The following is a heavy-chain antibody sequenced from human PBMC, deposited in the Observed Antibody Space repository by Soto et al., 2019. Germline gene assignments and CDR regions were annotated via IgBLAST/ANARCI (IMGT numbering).Heavy chain of an antibody. CDR2: IYPGDSDT. V-gene: IGHV5-51*01. D-gene: IGHD4-17*01. J-gene: IGHJ6*03. CDR1: GYSFTSYW. Sequence: GESLKISCKGSGYSFTSYWIGWVRQMAGKGLEWMGIIYPGDSDTRYSPSFQGQVTISADKSNSTAYLQWSSLKASDTAMYYCARHKVYDYGLLDYYYYYMDVWGKGTTVTVSS. CDR3: ARHKVYDYGLLDYYYYYMDV.